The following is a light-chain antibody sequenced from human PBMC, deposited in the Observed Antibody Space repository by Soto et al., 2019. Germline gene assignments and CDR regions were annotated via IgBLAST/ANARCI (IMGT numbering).Light chain of an antibody. Sequence: DIQMTQSPSSLSASVGDRVTITCQSSQDISNYLNWYQQKPGKAPKILIYDASVLEAGVPSRFIGGGSGTHFTLTVSSLQAEDVATYYCQQFDNLPLTFGGGTKVEIK. J-gene: IGKJ4*01. CDR2: DAS. CDR3: QQFDNLPLT. V-gene: IGKV1-33*01. CDR1: QDISNY.